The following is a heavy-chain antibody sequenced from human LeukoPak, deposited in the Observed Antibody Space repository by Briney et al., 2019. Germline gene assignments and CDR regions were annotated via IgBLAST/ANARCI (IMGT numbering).Heavy chain of an antibody. D-gene: IGHD4-17*01. CDR2: IKPDGSEK. CDR3: VPEYYDYGDGGY. Sequence: GGSLRLSCAASGFTFSSYWMSWVRQAPGKGLEWVGNIKPDGSEKYYVDSVKGRFTISRDNAKNSLYLQMDSLRVEDTAVYYCVPEYYDYGDGGYWGQGTLVTVSS. V-gene: IGHV3-7*01. J-gene: IGHJ4*02. CDR1: GFTFSSYW.